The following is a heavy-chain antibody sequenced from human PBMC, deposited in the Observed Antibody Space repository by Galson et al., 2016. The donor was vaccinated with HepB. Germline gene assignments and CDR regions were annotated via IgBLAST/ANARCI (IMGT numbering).Heavy chain of an antibody. D-gene: IGHD6-19*01. CDR1: GGSMRTYY. V-gene: IGHV4-59*01. CDR3: ARGRGGSGSPFDH. Sequence: ETLSLTCSVSGGSMRTYYWSWIRQPPGKGLEWIAYIYYSGTTNYNPSLKSRVTISVDTSKNQFSLKLSSVTAADTAVYYCARGRGGSGSPFDHWGQGTLVPVSS. CDR2: IYYSGTT. J-gene: IGHJ4*02.